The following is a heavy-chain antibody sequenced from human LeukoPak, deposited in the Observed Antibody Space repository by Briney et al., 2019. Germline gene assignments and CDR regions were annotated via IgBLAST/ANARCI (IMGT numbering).Heavy chain of an antibody. Sequence: GGPLSLSCAASGFTFSSYWMHWVRQAPGKGLVWVSRISTDGSTTNYADSVRGRFTISRDNAEKTLYLQMNSLRGDDTAVYYCARGCYGDYVCLDNWGQGALVTVSS. D-gene: IGHD4-17*01. J-gene: IGHJ4*02. CDR2: ISTDGSTT. CDR1: GFTFSSYW. V-gene: IGHV3-74*01. CDR3: ARGCYGDYVCLDN.